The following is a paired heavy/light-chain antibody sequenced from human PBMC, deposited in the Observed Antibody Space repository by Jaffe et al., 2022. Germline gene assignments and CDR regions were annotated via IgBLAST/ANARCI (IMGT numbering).Heavy chain of an antibody. CDR3: ASWFRLKDGYNYDY. V-gene: IGHV1-69*02. CDR1: GGTFSSYT. D-gene: IGHD5-12*01. CDR2: IIPILGIA. J-gene: IGHJ4*02. Sequence: QVQLVQSGAEVKKPGSSVKVSCKASGGTFSSYTISWVRQAPGQGLEWMGRIIPILGIANYAQKFQGRVTITADKSTSTAYMELSSLRSEDTAVYYCASWFRLKDGYNYDYWGQGTLVTVSS.
Light chain of an antibody. V-gene: IGKV1-17*03. Sequence: DIQMTQSPSAMSASVGDRVTITCRASQGISNYLAWFQQKPGKVPKRLIYASSSLQSGVPSRFSGSGSGTEFTLTISSLQPEDFATYYCLQHNSYLPWTFGQGTKVEIK. CDR3: LQHNSYLPWT. J-gene: IGKJ1*01. CDR2: ASS. CDR1: QGISNY.